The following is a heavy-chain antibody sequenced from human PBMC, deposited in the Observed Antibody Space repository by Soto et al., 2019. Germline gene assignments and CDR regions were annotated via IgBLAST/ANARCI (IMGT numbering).Heavy chain of an antibody. D-gene: IGHD2-15*01. CDR3: ARGDCSGGTCYLGYYYMDV. Sequence: QVQLQESGPGLVKPSETLSLTCTVSGGSISSYYWSWIRQPPGKGLEWIGYIYYSGSTNYNPSLKSRVTISVDTSKNQFSLKLSSVTAADMAFYYCARGDCSGGTCYLGYYYMDVWGKGTTVTVSS. CDR1: GGSISSYY. V-gene: IGHV4-59*01. J-gene: IGHJ6*03. CDR2: IYYSGST.